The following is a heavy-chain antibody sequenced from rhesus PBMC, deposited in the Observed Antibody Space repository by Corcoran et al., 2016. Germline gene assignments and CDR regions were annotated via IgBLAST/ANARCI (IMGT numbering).Heavy chain of an antibody. V-gene: IGHV4-76*01. CDR1: GGSLSSGYD. CDR2: IYGSSGST. D-gene: IGHD6-25*01. J-gene: IGHJ4*01. CDR3: ARDRIAAAGGFDY. Sequence: QVQLQESGPGVVKPSETLSLTCAVSGGSLSSGYDWSWIRRPPGKGLELIGYIYGSSGSTNYNPSLKNRGTILKAAANNQCSLKLSSVTAADTAVYYCARDRIAAAGGFDYWGQGVLVTVSS.